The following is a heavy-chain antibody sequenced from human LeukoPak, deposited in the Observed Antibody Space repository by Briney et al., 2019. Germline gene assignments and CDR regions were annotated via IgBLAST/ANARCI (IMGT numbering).Heavy chain of an antibody. CDR3: ARVVVSGSYIDY. J-gene: IGHJ4*02. CDR1: GVSISSSNW. D-gene: IGHD1-26*01. V-gene: IGHV4-4*02. Sequence: SETLSLTCAVSGVSISSSNWWSWVRQPPGKGLEWIGEIYHSGSTNYNPSLKSRVTISVDKSKNQFSLKLSSVTAADTAVYYCARVVVSGSYIDYWGQGTLVTVSS. CDR2: IYHSGST.